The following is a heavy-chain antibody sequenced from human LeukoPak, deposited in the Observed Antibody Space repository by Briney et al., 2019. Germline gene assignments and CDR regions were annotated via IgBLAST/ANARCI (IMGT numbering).Heavy chain of an antibody. CDR3: ARFEYSSPYYFDY. CDR1: GFAFGSYS. D-gene: IGHD6-6*01. Sequence: PGGSLRLSCAASGFAFGSYSMNWVRQAPGKGLEWVSSISSSSSYIYYADSVKGRFTIPRDNAKNSLYLQMNSLRAEDTAVYYCARFEYSSPYYFDYWGQGTLVTVSS. V-gene: IGHV3-21*01. CDR2: ISSSSSYI. J-gene: IGHJ4*02.